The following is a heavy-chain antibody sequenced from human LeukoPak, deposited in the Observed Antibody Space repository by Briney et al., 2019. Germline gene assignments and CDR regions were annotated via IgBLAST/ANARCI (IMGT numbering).Heavy chain of an antibody. J-gene: IGHJ3*02. CDR2: VSLSDNI. V-gene: IGHV3-23*01. Sequence: GGSLRLSCAASGFTFSSYAMTWVRQAPGKGLAWVSLVSLSDNIFYADSVKGRFTISRDNSTSTVHLQMDSLRVDDTAVYYCAKVATPNTLDALDIWGQGTLVTVSS. CDR3: AKVATPNTLDALDI. CDR1: GFTFSSYA. D-gene: IGHD1/OR15-1a*01.